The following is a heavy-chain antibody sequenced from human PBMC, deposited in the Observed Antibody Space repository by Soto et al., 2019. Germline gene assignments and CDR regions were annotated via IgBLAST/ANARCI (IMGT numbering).Heavy chain of an antibody. V-gene: IGHV3-23*01. D-gene: IGHD6-13*01. CDR3: AKDIKSSSWTDAFDI. CDR1: GFTFSSYA. CDR2: ISGSGGST. J-gene: IGHJ3*02. Sequence: GGSLRLSCVASGFTFSSYAMSWVRQAPGKGLEWVSAISGSGGSTYYADSVKGRFTISRDNSKNTLYLQMNSLRAEDTAVYYCAKDIKSSSWTDAFDIWGQGTMVTVSS.